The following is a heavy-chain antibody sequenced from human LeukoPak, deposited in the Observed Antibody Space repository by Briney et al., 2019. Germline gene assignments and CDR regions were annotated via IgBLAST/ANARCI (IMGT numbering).Heavy chain of an antibody. CDR3: ASGGNSFFGAFDI. Sequence: SETLSLTCTVSGGSISSSSYYWGWIRQPPGEGLEWIGSIYYSGSTYYNPSLKSRVTISVDTSKNQFSLKLSSVTAADTAVYYCASGGNSFFGAFDIWGQGTMVTVSS. CDR1: GGSISSSSYY. J-gene: IGHJ3*02. CDR2: IYYSGST. D-gene: IGHD4-23*01. V-gene: IGHV4-39*01.